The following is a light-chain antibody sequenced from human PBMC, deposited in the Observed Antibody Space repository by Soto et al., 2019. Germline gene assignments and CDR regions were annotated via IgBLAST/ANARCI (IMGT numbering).Light chain of an antibody. Sequence: QSVLTQPRSVSGSPGQSVTISCTGTSSDVGGYNYVSWYQQHPGKAPKLMIYDVSKRPSGVPDRFSGSKSGNTASLTISGLQAEDEADYYCCSYAGSLYGFGTGTKVTV. CDR3: CSYAGSLYG. CDR1: SSDVGGYNY. J-gene: IGLJ1*01. V-gene: IGLV2-11*01. CDR2: DVS.